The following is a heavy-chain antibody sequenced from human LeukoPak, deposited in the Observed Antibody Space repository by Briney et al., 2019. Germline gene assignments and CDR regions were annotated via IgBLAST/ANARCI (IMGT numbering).Heavy chain of an antibody. J-gene: IGHJ4*02. Sequence: GASVKLSCKASGYTFTSYAMNWVRQAPGKGLEWMGWMNPKVGNTGYAHSFKGRFTITRNTSTSTAYMELRSLRYEDTGVYNCARERLDIVGRLDYFDYWGEGTLVTVSS. CDR3: ARERLDIVGRLDYFDY. V-gene: IGHV1-8*01. D-gene: IGHD2-15*01. CDR2: MNPKVGNT. CDR1: GYTFTSYA.